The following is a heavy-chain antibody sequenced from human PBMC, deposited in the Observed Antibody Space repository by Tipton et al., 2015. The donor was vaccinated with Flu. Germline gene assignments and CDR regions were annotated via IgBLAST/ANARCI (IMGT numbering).Heavy chain of an antibody. D-gene: IGHD4-11*01. CDR2: IYYIGST. J-gene: IGHJ5*02. CDR1: GGPISSGGDY. CDR3: ARRDYSNYVSEPKNWFDP. Sequence: TLSLTCTVSGGPISSGGDYWSWIRQHPGKGLEWIGHIYYIGSTYYNPSLKSRVTISLDKSKNQFSLRLSSVTAADTAVYYCARRDYSNYVSEPKNWFDPWGQGTLVTVSS. V-gene: IGHV4-31*03.